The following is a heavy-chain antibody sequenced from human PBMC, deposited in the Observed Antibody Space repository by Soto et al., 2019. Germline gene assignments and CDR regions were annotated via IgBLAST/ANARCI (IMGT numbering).Heavy chain of an antibody. J-gene: IGHJ4*02. V-gene: IGHV6-1*01. D-gene: IGHD3-3*01. CDR1: GGRVSRNSAA. Sequence: SQTLSLTDAISGGRVSRNSAAWNWIRQSPSRGLEWLGRTYYRSKWYNDYAVSVKSRITINPDTSKNQFSLQLNSVTPEDTAVYYCARGIRFLEPEMADYWGQGTLVTVSS. CDR3: ARGIRFLEPEMADY. CDR2: TYYRSKWYN.